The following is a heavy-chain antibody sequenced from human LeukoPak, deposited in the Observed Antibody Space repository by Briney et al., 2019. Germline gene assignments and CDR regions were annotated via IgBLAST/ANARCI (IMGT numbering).Heavy chain of an antibody. CDR3: AYLGLSSDWNDVPGPQIDY. CDR2: ISGSGTVT. J-gene: IGHJ4*02. Sequence: PGGSLRLSCAASGFTFSSYAMSWVRQAPGKGLEWVSAISGSGTVTYYADSVKGRFTISRDDSTVYLQMNSLRAEDTAFYYCAYLGLSSDWNDVPGPQIDYWGQGALVTVSS. V-gene: IGHV3-23*01. CDR1: GFTFSSYA. D-gene: IGHD1-1*01.